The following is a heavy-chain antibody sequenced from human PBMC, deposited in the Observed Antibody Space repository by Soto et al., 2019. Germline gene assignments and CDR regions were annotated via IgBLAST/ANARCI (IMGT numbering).Heavy chain of an antibody. CDR1: GYTFTGYY. J-gene: IGHJ4*02. D-gene: IGHD3-16*02. Sequence: ASVKVSCKASGYTFTGYYMHWVRQAPGQGLEWMGWINPNSGGTNYAQKFQGRVTMTRDTSISTAYMELSRLRSDDTAVYYCARALHVWGSYRLAYWGQGTLVSVSS. CDR3: ARALHVWGSYRLAY. V-gene: IGHV1-2*02. CDR2: INPNSGGT.